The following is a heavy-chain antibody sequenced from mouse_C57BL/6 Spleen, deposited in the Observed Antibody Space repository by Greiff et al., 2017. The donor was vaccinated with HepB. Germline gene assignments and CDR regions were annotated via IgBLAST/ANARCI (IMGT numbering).Heavy chain of an antibody. CDR3: ARDHYDYDGYYAMDY. CDR1: GFTFSDYG. Sequence: EVQRVESGGGLVKPGGSLKLSCAASGFTFSDYGMHWVRQAPEKGLEWVAYISSGSSTIYYADTVKGRFTISRDNAKNTLFLQMTSLRSEDTAMYYCARDHYDYDGYYAMDYWGQGTSVTVSS. V-gene: IGHV5-17*01. D-gene: IGHD2-4*01. CDR2: ISSGSSTI. J-gene: IGHJ4*01.